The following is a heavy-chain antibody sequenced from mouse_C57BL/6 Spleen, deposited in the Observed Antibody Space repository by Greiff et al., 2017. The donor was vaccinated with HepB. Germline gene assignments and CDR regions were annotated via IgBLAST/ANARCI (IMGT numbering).Heavy chain of an antibody. CDR3: ALLLLRGDY. CDR2: INPNNGGT. J-gene: IGHJ2*01. D-gene: IGHD1-1*01. V-gene: IGHV1-26*01. CDR1: GYTFTDYY. Sequence: EVQLQQSGPELVKPGASVKISCKASGYTFTDYYMNWVKQSHGKSLEWIGDINPNNGGTSYNQKFKGKATLTVDKSSSTAYMELRSLTSEDSAVYYCALLLLRGDYWGQGTTLTVSS.